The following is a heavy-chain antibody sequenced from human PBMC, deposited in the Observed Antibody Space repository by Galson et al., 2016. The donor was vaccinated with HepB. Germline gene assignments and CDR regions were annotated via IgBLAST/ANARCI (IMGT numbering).Heavy chain of an antibody. J-gene: IGHJ4*02. V-gene: IGHV3-30-3*01. CDR3: ARDRRRYFDWFVL. CDR2: ISYDGSNK. Sequence: LRLSCAASGFTFSSYVMHWVRQAPGKGLEWVAVISYDGSNKYYADSVKGRFTISRDNSKNTLYLQMNSLRAEDTAVYYCARDRRRYFDWFVLWGQGTLVTVSS. CDR1: GFTFSSYV. D-gene: IGHD3-9*01.